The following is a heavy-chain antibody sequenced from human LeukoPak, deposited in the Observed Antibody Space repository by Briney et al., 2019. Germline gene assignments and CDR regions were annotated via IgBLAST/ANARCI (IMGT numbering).Heavy chain of an antibody. V-gene: IGHV1-2*04. CDR1: GYTFTGYY. Sequence: ASVKVSCKASGYTFTGYYMNWVQQAPGQGLEWMGWINPNSGGTNYAQKFQGWVTMTRDTSISTAYMKLSRLRSDDTAVYYCARDGGYCSSTSCSEYFDYWGQGTLVTVSS. CDR2: INPNSGGT. D-gene: IGHD2-2*03. CDR3: ARDGGYCSSTSCSEYFDY. J-gene: IGHJ4*02.